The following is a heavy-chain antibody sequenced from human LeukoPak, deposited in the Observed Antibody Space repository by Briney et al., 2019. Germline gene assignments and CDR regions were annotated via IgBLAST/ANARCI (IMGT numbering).Heavy chain of an antibody. D-gene: IGHD3-16*01. Sequence: RASVTVSCKASGYTFTSYGISWVRQAPGQGLEWMGWISAYNGNTNYAQKLQGRVTMTTDTSTSTAYMELRSLRSDDTAVYYCASSRAGGYFDYWGRGTPVTVSS. CDR1: GYTFTSYG. J-gene: IGHJ4*02. CDR3: ASSRAGGYFDY. CDR2: ISAYNGNT. V-gene: IGHV1-18*04.